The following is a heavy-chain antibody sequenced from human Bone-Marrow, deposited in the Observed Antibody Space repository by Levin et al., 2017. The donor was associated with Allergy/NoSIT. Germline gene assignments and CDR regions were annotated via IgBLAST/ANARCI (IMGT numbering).Heavy chain of an antibody. J-gene: IGHJ4*02. CDR3: ARGGDWYSN. V-gene: IGHV1-69*02. Sequence: ASVKVSCKASGGTFSDFTITWVRQAPGQGLEWMGKSTPIVGVTNYAQNFQGRVTFTADKATSTAYMELSSLRSEDTAKYYCARGGDWYSNWGQGTLVTVSS. CDR2: STPIVGVT. D-gene: IGHD2-21*02. CDR1: GGTFSDFT.